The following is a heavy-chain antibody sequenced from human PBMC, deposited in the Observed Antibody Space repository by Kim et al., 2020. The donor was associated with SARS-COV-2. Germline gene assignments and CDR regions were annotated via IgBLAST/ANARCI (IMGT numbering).Heavy chain of an antibody. J-gene: IGHJ4*02. CDR3: AKDLLYVPGRGYFDS. CDR1: GFAFGDYA. V-gene: IGHV3-23*01. Sequence: GGSLRLSCAASGFAFGDYAMSWVRRAPGKGLDWVSALSGSIPDAKYADSVRGRFTISRDNSKNTLFLQMDSLRVDDTAVYYCAKDLLYVPGRGYFDSWGQGVVVTVPS. CDR2: LSGSIPDA. D-gene: IGHD3-10*01.